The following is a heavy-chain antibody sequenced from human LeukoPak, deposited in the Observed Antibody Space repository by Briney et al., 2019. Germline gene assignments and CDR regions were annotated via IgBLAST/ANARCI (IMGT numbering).Heavy chain of an antibody. CDR1: GFTFSSYW. CDR2: IHEDGSDK. D-gene: IGHD1-14*01. V-gene: IGHV3-7*05. J-gene: IGHJ3*02. CDR3: ARTLRLGTPRAFDI. Sequence: GGSLRLPCVVSGFTFSSYWMNWVRQAPGKALEWGANIHEDGSDKYYVDSVKGRFTISRDNAKNSLYLQMNSLRAEDTALYYCARTLRLGTPRAFDIWGRGTMVTVSS.